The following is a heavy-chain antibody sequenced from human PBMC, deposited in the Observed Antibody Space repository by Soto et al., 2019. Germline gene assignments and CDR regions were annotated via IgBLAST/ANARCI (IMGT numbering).Heavy chain of an antibody. J-gene: IGHJ5*02. CDR1: GYTFTSYG. V-gene: IGHV1-18*01. D-gene: IGHD3-10*01. Sequence: ASVKVSCKASGYTFTSYGISWVRQAPGQGLEWMGWISAYNGNTNYAQKLQGRVTMTTDTSTSTAYMELSSLRSDDTAVYYCARDYYYGSGSRRHNSFDPWGQGTLVTVSS. CDR2: ISAYNGNT. CDR3: ARDYYYGSGSRRHNSFDP.